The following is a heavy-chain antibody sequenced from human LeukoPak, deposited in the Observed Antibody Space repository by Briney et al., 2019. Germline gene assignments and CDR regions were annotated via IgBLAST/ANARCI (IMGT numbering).Heavy chain of an antibody. J-gene: IGHJ4*02. CDR2: IYSGGAT. V-gene: IGHV3-66*01. CDR1: GFTFSSHD. Sequence: GGSLRLSCAASGFTFSSHDMHWVRQAPGKGLEWLSVIYSGGATYYADSVKGRFTISRDILKNTLFLQMNSLRAEDTAVYYCARDRGYYDRSGYFYDSNWGQGTLVTVSS. D-gene: IGHD3-22*01. CDR3: ARDRGYYDRSGYFYDSN.